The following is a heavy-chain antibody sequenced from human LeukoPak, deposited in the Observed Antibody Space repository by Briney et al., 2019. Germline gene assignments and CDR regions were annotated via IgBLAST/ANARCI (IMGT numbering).Heavy chain of an antibody. CDR2: INHSGGT. V-gene: IGHV4-34*01. Sequence: SETLSLTCAVYGGSFSGYYWSWIRQPPGKGLEWIGEINHSGGTNYNPSLKSRVTISVDTSKNQFSLKLSSVTAADTAVYYCAGGPYYDSSGYVFDYWGQGTLVTVSS. CDR1: GGSFSGYY. D-gene: IGHD3-22*01. J-gene: IGHJ4*02. CDR3: AGGPYYDSSGYVFDY.